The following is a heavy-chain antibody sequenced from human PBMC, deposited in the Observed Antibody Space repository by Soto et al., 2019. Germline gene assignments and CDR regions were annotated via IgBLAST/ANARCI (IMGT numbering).Heavy chain of an antibody. D-gene: IGHD3-10*01. CDR3: AKTITIVRGAINWFDP. J-gene: IGHJ5*02. CDR1: GGSISSSSYY. CDR2: IYYSGST. Sequence: QLQLQESGPGLVKPSETLSLTCTVSGGSISSSSYYWGWIRQPPGKGLEWIGSIYYSGSTYYNPSLKSRVTISVDPSKHQFSLKLSSVTAADTAVYSSAKTITIVRGAINWFDPWGQGTLVTVSS. V-gene: IGHV4-39*01.